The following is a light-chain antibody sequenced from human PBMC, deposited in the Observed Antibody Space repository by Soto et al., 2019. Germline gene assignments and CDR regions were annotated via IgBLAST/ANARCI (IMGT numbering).Light chain of an antibody. CDR3: QQYNYWPVT. J-gene: IGKJ4*01. CDR1: QSVTRN. Sequence: EIVMTQSPATLSVSPGERATFSCRASQSVTRNLAWYQHKPGQAPRLLISGASTGATGIPARFSGSGSGTEFTLTINSLQSEDFAIYYCQQYNYWPVTFGGGTKVEIK. V-gene: IGKV3-15*01. CDR2: GAS.